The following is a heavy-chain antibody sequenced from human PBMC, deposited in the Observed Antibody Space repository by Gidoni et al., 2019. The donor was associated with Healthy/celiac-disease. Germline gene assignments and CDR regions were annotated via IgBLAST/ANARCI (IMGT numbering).Heavy chain of an antibody. Sequence: EVQLLESGGGLVQPGGSLRLSCAASGFTFSSYALSWVRQAPGKGLEWVSGISGSGGSTYYADSVKGRFTISRDNSKNTLYLQMNSLRAEDTAVYYCAKADWGFLEWLSTRYYYYGMDVWGQGTTVTVSS. CDR3: AKADWGFLEWLSTRYYYYGMDV. CDR2: ISGSGGST. J-gene: IGHJ6*02. V-gene: IGHV3-23*01. CDR1: GFTFSSYA. D-gene: IGHD3-3*01.